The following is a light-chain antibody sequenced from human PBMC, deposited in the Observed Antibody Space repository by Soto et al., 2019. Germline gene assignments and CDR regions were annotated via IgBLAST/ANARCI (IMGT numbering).Light chain of an antibody. CDR2: GAS. J-gene: IGKJ4*01. Sequence: DIQMTQSPSSLSASVGDRVTITCRASQSISTFLNWYQQKPGRAPNLLIFGASSLQSGVPSRFSGSGSGTDFTLTISGLQPADFATYYCQQSFTTRPTFGGGTKVEVE. V-gene: IGKV1-39*01. CDR3: QQSFTTRPT. CDR1: QSISTF.